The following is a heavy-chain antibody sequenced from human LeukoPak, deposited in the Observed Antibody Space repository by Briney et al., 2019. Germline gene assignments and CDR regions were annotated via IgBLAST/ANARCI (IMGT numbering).Heavy chain of an antibody. Sequence: SETLSLTCTVSGGSISNGEYYWSWIRQQPGKGREWIGYIYYSGSTYYNPSLKSRFIISVDTSKNQFYLTSVTAADTAMYYCARVEAATTNPRFGYWGQGALATVSS. J-gene: IGHJ4*02. CDR1: GGSISNGEYY. CDR2: IYYSGST. V-gene: IGHV4-31*03. D-gene: IGHD5-24*01. CDR3: ARVEAATTNPRFGY.